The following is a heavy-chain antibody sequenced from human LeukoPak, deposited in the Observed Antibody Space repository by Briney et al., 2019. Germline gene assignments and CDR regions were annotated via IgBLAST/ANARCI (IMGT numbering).Heavy chain of an antibody. CDR2: ISGSGGST. CDR3: AKGKWREGATFDY. J-gene: IGHJ4*02. V-gene: IGHV3-23*01. Sequence: GGSLRLSCAASGFTFSSYAMSWVRQAPGKGLEWVSAISGSGGSTYYADSVKGRFTISRDNSKSTLYLQMNSLRAEDTAVYYCAKGKWREGATFDYWGQGTLVTVSS. D-gene: IGHD1-26*01. CDR1: GFTFSSYA.